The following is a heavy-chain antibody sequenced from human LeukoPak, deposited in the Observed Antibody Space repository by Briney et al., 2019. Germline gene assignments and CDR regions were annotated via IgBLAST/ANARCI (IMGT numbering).Heavy chain of an antibody. J-gene: IGHJ4*02. CDR1: GYTFTNYD. CDR3: ARARGRWLQFGFDY. CDR2: MSPNSGST. V-gene: IGHV1-8*01. Sequence: ASVKVSCKASGYTFTNYDINWVRQATGQGLEWMGWMSPNSGSTGYAQKFQGKVTMTSNTSITTAYMELSSLRSEDTAMYYCARARGRWLQFGFDYWGQGTLVTVSS. D-gene: IGHD5-24*01.